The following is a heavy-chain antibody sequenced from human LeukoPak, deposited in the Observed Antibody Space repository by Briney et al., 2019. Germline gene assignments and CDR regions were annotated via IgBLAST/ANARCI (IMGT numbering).Heavy chain of an antibody. CDR2: ISSSSRTI. J-gene: IGHJ4*02. D-gene: IGHD3-10*01. CDR1: GFTFSDYS. Sequence: GGSLRLSCAASGFTFSDYSLNWVRQAPGNELEWLSYISSSSRTISYADSVKGRFTISRDNAKYSLYLEMNSLRVEDTAVYYCARDWRDSGSFDYWGQGTLVTVSS. CDR3: ARDWRDSGSFDY. V-gene: IGHV3-48*01.